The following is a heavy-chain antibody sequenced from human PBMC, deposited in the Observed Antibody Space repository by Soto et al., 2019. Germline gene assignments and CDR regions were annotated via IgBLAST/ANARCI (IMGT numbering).Heavy chain of an antibody. V-gene: IGHV5-51*01. CDR3: ARPYSGGPNDPFDV. J-gene: IGHJ3*01. D-gene: IGHD1-26*01. CDR2: IYPCDSHA. Sequence: PGESLKISCKGSGYSFTNYWIGWVRQMPGKGLEWMGIIYPCDSHAIYSPSFQGQVTMSADKSISTAYLQWSSLKASDTAMYYCARPYSGGPNDPFDVWGQGTMVTVSS. CDR1: GYSFTNYW.